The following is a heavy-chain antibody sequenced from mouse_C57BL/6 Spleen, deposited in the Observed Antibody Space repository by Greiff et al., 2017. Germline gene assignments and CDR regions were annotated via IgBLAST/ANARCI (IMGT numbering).Heavy chain of an antibody. V-gene: IGHV5-4*03. D-gene: IGHD1-1*01. Sequence: EVKLVESGGGLVKPGGSLKLSCAASGYTFSSYAMSWVRQTPEKRLEWVATISDGGSYTYYPDNVKGRFTISRDKAKNNLYLQMSHLKSEDTAMYYCASNRVYGGYAMGYWGQGTSVTVSS. CDR3: ASNRVYGGYAMGY. CDR1: GYTFSSYA. J-gene: IGHJ4*01. CDR2: ISDGGSYT.